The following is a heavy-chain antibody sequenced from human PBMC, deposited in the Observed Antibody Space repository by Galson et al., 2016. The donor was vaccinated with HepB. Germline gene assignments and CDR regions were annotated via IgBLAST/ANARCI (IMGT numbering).Heavy chain of an antibody. CDR3: AKEPAPVGGYGVYYYYGMDV. J-gene: IGHJ6*02. CDR2: IGTAGDT. V-gene: IGHV3-13*01. CDR1: GFTFSRYD. Sequence: SLRLSCAASGFTFSRYDMHWVRHVTGKGLEWVSAIGTAGDTYYPGSVKGRFTISRDNSKNTLYLQMNSLRAEDTAVYYCAKEPAPVGGYGVYYYYGMDVWGQGTTVTVSS. D-gene: IGHD4-17*01.